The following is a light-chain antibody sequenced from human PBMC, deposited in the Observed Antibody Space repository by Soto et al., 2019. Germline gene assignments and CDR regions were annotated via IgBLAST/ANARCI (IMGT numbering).Light chain of an antibody. Sequence: EIVLAQSPATLSLSPGDRATLSCRASRSVGDYLAWYQQKPGQPPRLLIYDASNRATGIPARFSGSGSGTDFTLTISSLEPEDVAVYYCQQRSDWPLTFGGGTKVEIK. V-gene: IGKV3-11*01. CDR2: DAS. J-gene: IGKJ4*01. CDR1: RSVGDY. CDR3: QQRSDWPLT.